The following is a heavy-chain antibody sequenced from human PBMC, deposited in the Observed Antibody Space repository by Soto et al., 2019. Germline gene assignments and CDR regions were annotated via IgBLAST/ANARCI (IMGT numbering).Heavy chain of an antibody. D-gene: IGHD3-16*02. J-gene: IGHJ4*02. Sequence: SGPTLVKPTQTLTLTCTFSGFSLSTSGVGVGWIRQPPGKALEWLALIYWDDDKRYSPSLKSRLTITKDTSKNQVVLTMTNMDPVDTATYYCAHTADYIWGSYRYTPLGYWGQGTLVTVSS. CDR3: AHTADYIWGSYRYTPLGY. V-gene: IGHV2-5*02. CDR2: IYWDDDK. CDR1: GFSLSTSGVG.